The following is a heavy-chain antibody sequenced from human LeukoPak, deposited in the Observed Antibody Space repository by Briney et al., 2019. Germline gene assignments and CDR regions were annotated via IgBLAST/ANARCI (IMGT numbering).Heavy chain of an antibody. D-gene: IGHD2-8*02. Sequence: SQTPSLTCTVSGGSISSGGYYWSWIRQHPGKGLEWIGYIYYSGSTYYNPSLKSRVTISVDTSKNQFSLKLSSVTAADTAVYYCARDLVPPGAFDIWGQGTMVTVSS. CDR1: GGSISSGGYY. CDR3: ARDLVPPGAFDI. V-gene: IGHV4-31*03. CDR2: IYYSGST. J-gene: IGHJ3*02.